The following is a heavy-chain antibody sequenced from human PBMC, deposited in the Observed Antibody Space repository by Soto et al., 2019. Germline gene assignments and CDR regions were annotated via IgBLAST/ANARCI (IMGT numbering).Heavy chain of an antibody. CDR2: IKRHADGATT. V-gene: IGHV3-15*07. CDR3: NASDDLGRGHTPL. CDR1: GFSFNNVW. J-gene: IGHJ4*02. Sequence: EVQLVESGGGLVKPGGSLGLSCGASGFSFNNVWMHWVLPAPGRGLEWVGRIKRHADGATTDYAEPVKGRFTVSRDDSKNTVYLKINSLKTEATAGYYCNASDDLGRGHTPLWGQGTLVSGSS. D-gene: IGHD3-3*01.